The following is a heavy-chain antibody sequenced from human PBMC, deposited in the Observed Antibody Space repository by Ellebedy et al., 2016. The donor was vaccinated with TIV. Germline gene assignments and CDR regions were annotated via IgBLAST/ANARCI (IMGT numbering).Heavy chain of an antibody. CDR3: AGIADVRFDP. J-gene: IGHJ5*02. V-gene: IGHV3-74*01. CDR2: INYDGSST. Sequence: GESLKISCAASGFTFSSYWMHWVRQAPGKGLVWVSRINYDGSSTTYADSVKGRFTISRDNAKNSLYLQMNSLRAEDTAVYYCAGIADVRFDPWGQGTLVSVSS. CDR1: GFTFSSYW. D-gene: IGHD3-10*02.